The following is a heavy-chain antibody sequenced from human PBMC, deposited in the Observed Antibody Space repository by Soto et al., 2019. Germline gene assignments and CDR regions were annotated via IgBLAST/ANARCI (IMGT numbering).Heavy chain of an antibody. Sequence: GESRKISCKGSVYSFTTYWIAWLRQMPGKGLEWMGLIYPGDSDTRYNPSFQCQVTISADKSISTAYLQWNSLKASDTAIYYCARRLERDWFDPWGQGTLVTVSS. CDR2: IYPGDSDT. J-gene: IGHJ5*02. CDR3: ARRLERDWFDP. V-gene: IGHV5-51*01. CDR1: VYSFTTYW.